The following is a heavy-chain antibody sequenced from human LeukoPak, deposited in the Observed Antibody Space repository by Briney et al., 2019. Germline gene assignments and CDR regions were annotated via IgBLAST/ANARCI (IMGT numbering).Heavy chain of an antibody. V-gene: IGHV1-2*04. CDR3: AGAAGSSWHYGMDV. CDR2: INPNNGGT. CDR1: GYTFVGYF. J-gene: IGHJ6*02. D-gene: IGHD6-13*01. Sequence: ASVKVSCKASGYTFVGYFMHWVRQAPGQGLEWMGWINPNNGGTNYAQKFQDWVTMTRDTSTSTVYMEVSRLRSDDTAVYYCAGAAGSSWHYGMDVWGQGTTVTVSS.